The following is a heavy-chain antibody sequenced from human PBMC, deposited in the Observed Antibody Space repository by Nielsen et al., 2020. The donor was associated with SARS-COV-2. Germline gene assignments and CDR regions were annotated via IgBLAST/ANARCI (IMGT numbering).Heavy chain of an antibody. J-gene: IGHJ3*02. CDR3: ARPIYYYDSSGYSTDAFDI. V-gene: IGHV2-70*01. Sequence: SGPTLVKPTQTLTLTCTLSGFSLRTSGVGVGWIRQPPGKALEWLALIDWDDDKYYSTSLKTRLTISKDTSKNQVVLTMTNMDPVDTATYYCARPIYYYDSSGYSTDAFDIWGQGTMVTVSS. CDR2: IDWDDDK. D-gene: IGHD3-22*01. CDR1: GFSLRTSGVG.